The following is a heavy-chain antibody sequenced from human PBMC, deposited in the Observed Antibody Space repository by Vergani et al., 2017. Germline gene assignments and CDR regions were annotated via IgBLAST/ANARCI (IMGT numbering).Heavy chain of an antibody. J-gene: IGHJ2*01. V-gene: IGHV4-39*01. CDR2: IYNSGNG. D-gene: IGHD3-16*01. CDR1: GDSIISRSYY. Sequence: QMQLQESGPGLVKASETLSLTCTVSGDSIISRSYYWGWIRKPPGKGREWIGSIYNSGNGDSSSSLKSRVTISADTSKNQFSLRLTSVTAADTAVYYCASGKYYSDSTSHFRGRYFDVWGRGTLVTVPS. CDR3: ASGKYYSDSTSHFRGRYFDV.